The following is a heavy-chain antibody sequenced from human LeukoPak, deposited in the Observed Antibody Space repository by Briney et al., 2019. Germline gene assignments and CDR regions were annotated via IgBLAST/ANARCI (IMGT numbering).Heavy chain of an antibody. CDR3: ARVPSGYGGNSDNWFDP. J-gene: IGHJ5*02. CDR1: GYSISSGYY. Sequence: SETLSLTCTVSGYSISSGYYWGWIRQPPGKGLEWIGSIYHSGSTYYNPSLKSRVTISVDTSKNQFSLKLSSVTAADTAVYYCARVPSGYGGNSDNWFDPWGQGTLVTVSS. V-gene: IGHV4-38-2*02. CDR2: IYHSGST. D-gene: IGHD4-23*01.